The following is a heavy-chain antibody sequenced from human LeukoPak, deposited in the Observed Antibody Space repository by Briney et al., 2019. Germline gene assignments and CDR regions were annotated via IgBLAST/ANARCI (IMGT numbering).Heavy chain of an antibody. J-gene: IGHJ4*02. D-gene: IGHD5-24*01. V-gene: IGHV4-39*01. CDR2: IYYSGST. Sequence: SETLSLTCTVSGGSISSSSYYWGWIRQPPGKGLEWIGSIYYSGSTYYNPSLKSRVTISVDTSKNQFSLKLSSVTAADTAVYYCARSSKDGYKIRWGQGTLVTVSS. CDR3: ARSSKDGYKIR. CDR1: GGSISSSSYY.